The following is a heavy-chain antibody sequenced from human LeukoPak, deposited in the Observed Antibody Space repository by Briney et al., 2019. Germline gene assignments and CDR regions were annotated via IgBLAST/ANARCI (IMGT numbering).Heavy chain of an antibody. J-gene: IGHJ5*02. CDR3: AREDRGVAGINCFDP. D-gene: IGHD6-19*01. V-gene: IGHV4-4*07. CDR1: GGSISSYY. CDR2: IYTSGST. Sequence: SGTLSLTCTVSGGSISSYYWSWIRPPAGKGLEWIGRIYTSGSTNYNPSLQSRGTMSVDTSQNQFSLKLSSVTAADTAVYYCAREDRGVAGINCFDPWGQGTLVTVSS.